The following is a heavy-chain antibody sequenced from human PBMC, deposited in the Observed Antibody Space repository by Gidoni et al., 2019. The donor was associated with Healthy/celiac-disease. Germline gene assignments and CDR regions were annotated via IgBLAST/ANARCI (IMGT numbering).Heavy chain of an antibody. V-gene: IGHV1-2*02. J-gene: IGHJ6*02. Sequence: QVQLVQSGAEVKKPGASVKVSCKASGYTLTGYYMHWVRQAPGQGLEWMGWINPNSGGTNYAQKFQGRVTMTRDTSISTAYMELSRLRSDDTAVYYCARELFPSPGGYYDSSGHHPRRPAYGMDVWGQGTTVTVSS. CDR1: GYTLTGYY. CDR3: ARELFPSPGGYYDSSGHHPRRPAYGMDV. D-gene: IGHD3-22*01. CDR2: INPNSGGT.